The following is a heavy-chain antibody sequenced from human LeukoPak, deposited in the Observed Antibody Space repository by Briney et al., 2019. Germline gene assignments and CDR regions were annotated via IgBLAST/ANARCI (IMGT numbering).Heavy chain of an antibody. D-gene: IGHD1-26*01. CDR2: ISSSSSTI. V-gene: IGHV3-11*04. Sequence: PGGSLRLSCAASGFTFSDYYMSWIRQAPGKGLEWVSYISSSSSTIYYADSVKGRFTISRDNAKNSLYLQMDSLRAEDTAVYYCARDIGEWELLSFDYWGQGTLVTVSS. J-gene: IGHJ4*02. CDR1: GFTFSDYY. CDR3: ARDIGEWELLSFDY.